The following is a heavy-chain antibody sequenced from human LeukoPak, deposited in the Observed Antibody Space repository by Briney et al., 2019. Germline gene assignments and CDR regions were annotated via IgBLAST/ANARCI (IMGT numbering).Heavy chain of an antibody. V-gene: IGHV3-23*01. D-gene: IGHD5-12*01. CDR2: IFGSGGSA. CDR3: AVATTSPGYYFDY. J-gene: IGHJ4*02. CDR1: GFTFNNYA. Sequence: GGSLRLSCTASGFTFNNYAMYWVRQAPRRGLEWVAGIFGSGGSAHYADSVKGRFTISRDNSKNTVYLQMDSLRAEDTAVYYCAVATTSPGYYFDYWGQGTLVTVSS.